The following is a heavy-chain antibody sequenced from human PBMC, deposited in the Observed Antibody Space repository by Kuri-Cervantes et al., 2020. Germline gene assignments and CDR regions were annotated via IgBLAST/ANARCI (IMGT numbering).Heavy chain of an antibody. V-gene: IGHV3-30-3*01. Sequence: GGSLRLSCAASGFTFSSYAMHWVRQAPGKGLEWVAVISYDGSNKYYADSVKGRFTISRDNSKNTLYLQMNSLRAEDTAVYYCAKDRKDYSNHVAEYFQHWGQGTLVTVSS. D-gene: IGHD4-11*01. CDR2: ISYDGSNK. J-gene: IGHJ1*01. CDR1: GFTFSSYA. CDR3: AKDRKDYSNHVAEYFQH.